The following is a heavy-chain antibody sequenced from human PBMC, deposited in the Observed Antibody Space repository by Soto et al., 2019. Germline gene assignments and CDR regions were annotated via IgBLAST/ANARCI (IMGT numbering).Heavy chain of an antibody. CDR1: GFIFSDYY. V-gene: IGHV3-11*01. CDR3: ARLIAASNWFDS. Sequence: QVQLVESGGGLVKPGGSLRLSCAASGFIFSDYYMSWIRQAPGKGLEWVSYISTSGTIMYYADSVKGRFTISRDNAKNSLYLQVNSLRPEDTAVYYCARLIAASNWFDSWGQGTLVTVSS. J-gene: IGHJ5*01. D-gene: IGHD6-6*01. CDR2: ISTSGTIM.